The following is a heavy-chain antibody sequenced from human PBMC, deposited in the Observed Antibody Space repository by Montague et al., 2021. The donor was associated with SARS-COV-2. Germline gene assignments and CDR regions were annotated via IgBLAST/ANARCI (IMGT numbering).Heavy chain of an antibody. CDR2: ISYDGSNK. CDR1: GFPFSSYA. Sequence: SRSISLSASGFPFSSYAMHWVRQAPGKGLEWVAVISYDGSNKYYADSVKGRFTISRDNSKNTLYLQMNSLRAEDTAVYYCARDSVLIVATIGTLGFDYWGQGTLVTVSS. J-gene: IGHJ4*02. D-gene: IGHD5-12*01. CDR3: ARDSVLIVATIGTLGFDY. V-gene: IGHV3-30*04.